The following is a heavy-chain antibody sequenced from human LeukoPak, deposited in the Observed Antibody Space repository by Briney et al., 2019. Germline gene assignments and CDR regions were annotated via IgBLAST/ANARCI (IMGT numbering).Heavy chain of an antibody. CDR2: ISGSGGST. CDR3: AKDQFGRIAAAGIDY. Sequence: GGSLRLSCAASGFTFSSYAMSWVRQAPGKGLEWVSAISGSGGSTYYADSVKGRFSISRDNSKNTLYLQMNSLRAEDTAVYYCAKDQFGRIAAAGIDYWGQGTLVTVSS. D-gene: IGHD6-13*01. J-gene: IGHJ4*02. V-gene: IGHV3-23*01. CDR1: GFTFSSYA.